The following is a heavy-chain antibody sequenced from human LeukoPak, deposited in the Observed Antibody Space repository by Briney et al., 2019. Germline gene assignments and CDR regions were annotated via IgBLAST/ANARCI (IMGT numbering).Heavy chain of an antibody. V-gene: IGHV3-15*01. CDR3: TTAPIVVVPAATLYYYYMDV. D-gene: IGHD2-2*01. Sequence: PGGSLRLSCAASGFTFSNAWMSWVRQAPGKGLEWVGRIKSKTDGGTTDYAAPVKGRFTISRDDSKNTLYLQMNSLKTEDTAVYYCTTAPIVVVPAATLYYYYMDVWGKGTTVTVSS. CDR2: IKSKTDGGTT. CDR1: GFTFSNAW. J-gene: IGHJ6*03.